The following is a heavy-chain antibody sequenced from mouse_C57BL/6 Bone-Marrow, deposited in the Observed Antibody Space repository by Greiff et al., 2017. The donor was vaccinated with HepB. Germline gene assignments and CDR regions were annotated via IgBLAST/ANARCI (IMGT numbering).Heavy chain of an antibody. CDR3: ARSLGPYYAMDY. D-gene: IGHD3-1*01. CDR2: IRNKANGYTT. J-gene: IGHJ4*01. CDR1: GFTFTDYY. V-gene: IGHV7-3*01. Sequence: EVQLVESGGGLVQPGGSLSLSCAASGFTFTDYYMSWVRQPPGKALEWLGFIRNKANGYTTEYSASVKGRFTISRDNSQSILYLQMNALRAEDSATYYCARSLGPYYAMDYWGQGTSVTVSS.